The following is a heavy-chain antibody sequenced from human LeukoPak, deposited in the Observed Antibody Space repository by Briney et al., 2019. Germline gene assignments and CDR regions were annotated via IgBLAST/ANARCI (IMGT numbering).Heavy chain of an antibody. D-gene: IGHD2-15*01. V-gene: IGHV3-23*01. J-gene: IGHJ4*02. CDR3: AKPVIGYCSGGSCYGDY. CDR1: GFTFSGYY. CDR2: ISGSGGST. Sequence: PGGSLRLSCAASGFTFSGYYMHWVRQAPGKGLEWVSAISGSGGSTYYADSAKGRFTISRDNSKNTLYLQMNSLRAEDTAVYYCAKPVIGYCSGGSCYGDYWGQGTLVTVSS.